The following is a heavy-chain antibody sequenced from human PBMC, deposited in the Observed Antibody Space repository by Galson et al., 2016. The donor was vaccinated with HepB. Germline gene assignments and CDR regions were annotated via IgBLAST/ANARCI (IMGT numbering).Heavy chain of an antibody. CDR1: GFTFNTYA. V-gene: IGHV3-23*01. J-gene: IGHJ4*02. CDR2: ISGSGTTT. Sequence: SLRLSCAASGFTFNTYAMSWVRQVPGKGLEWVSAISGSGTTTHYADSVKGRFTISRDNSKNTLYLQMNSLRVEDTAVYYCAKGTELYSDFWSAEGGIDFWGQGTPVTVSS. D-gene: IGHD3-3*01. CDR3: AKGTELYSDFWSAEGGIDF.